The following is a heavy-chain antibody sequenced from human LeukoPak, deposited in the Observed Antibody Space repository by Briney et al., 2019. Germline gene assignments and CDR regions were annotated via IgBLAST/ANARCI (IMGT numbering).Heavy chain of an antibody. CDR3: ATNILVRDIINWFDP. CDR2: INAGNGNT. D-gene: IGHD3-10*01. V-gene: IGHV1-3*01. J-gene: IGHJ5*02. CDR1: GYTFTSYA. Sequence: VASVKVSCKASGYTFTSYAMNWVRQAPGQRLEWMGWINAGNGNTKYSQEFQGRVTITRGTSASTAYMELSSLRYDDTAVYYCATNILVRDIINWFDPWGQGTLVTVSS.